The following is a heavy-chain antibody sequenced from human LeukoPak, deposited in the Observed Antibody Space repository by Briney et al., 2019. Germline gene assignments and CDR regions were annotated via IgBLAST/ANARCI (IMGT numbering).Heavy chain of an antibody. Sequence: GGSLRLSCAASGLSFSSSAMTWVRQAPGKGLEWVSTISGGGVTTYYADSVKGRFTISRDNSKNTLYLQMNSLRGGDTAVYYCARDWVQLWSQAPPFDYWGRGTLVAVSS. CDR2: ISGGGVTT. V-gene: IGHV3-23*01. CDR3: ARDWVQLWSQAPPFDY. J-gene: IGHJ4*02. D-gene: IGHD5-18*01. CDR1: GLSFSSSA.